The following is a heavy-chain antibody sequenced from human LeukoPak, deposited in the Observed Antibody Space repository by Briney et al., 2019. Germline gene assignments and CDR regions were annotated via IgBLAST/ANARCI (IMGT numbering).Heavy chain of an antibody. CDR1: GFTFSDRY. CDR2: ISDDSTYT. J-gene: IGHJ4*02. CDR3: AKGRSDGSAYSPFDY. D-gene: IGHD2-15*01. V-gene: IGHV3-11*05. Sequence: GGSLRLSCVASGFTFSDRYMTWIRQAPGKGLEWVARISDDSTYTNYADSVKGRFSISRDNAKKSLYLQMDSLRAEDTAVYYCAKGRSDGSAYSPFDYWGQGTLVTVSS.